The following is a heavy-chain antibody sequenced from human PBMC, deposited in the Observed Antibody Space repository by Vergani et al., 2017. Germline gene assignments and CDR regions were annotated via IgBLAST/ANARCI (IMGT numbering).Heavy chain of an antibody. J-gene: IGHJ5*02. Sequence: QVQLVESGGGVVQPGRSLRLSCAASGFTFSSYGMHWVRQAPGKGLEWVAVIWYDGSNKYYADSVKGRFTISRDNSKNTLYLQMNSLRAEDTAVYYCARDQGITIFGVAQNWFDPWGQGTLVTVSS. V-gene: IGHV3-33*01. CDR2: IWYDGSNK. D-gene: IGHD3-3*01. CDR3: ARDQGITIFGVAQNWFDP. CDR1: GFTFSSYG.